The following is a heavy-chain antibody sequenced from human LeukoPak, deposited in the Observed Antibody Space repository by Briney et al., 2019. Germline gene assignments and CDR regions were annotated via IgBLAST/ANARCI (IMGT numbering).Heavy chain of an antibody. J-gene: IGHJ4*02. CDR3: ARGPSGTAMVPFDY. Sequence: SVKVSCKASGGTFSSYAISWVRQAPGQGLEWMGGIIPIFGTANYAQKFQGRVMITTDESTSTAYMELSSLRSEDTAVYYCARGPSGTAMVPFDYWGQGTLVTVSS. CDR2: IIPIFGTA. D-gene: IGHD5-18*01. CDR1: GGTFSSYA. V-gene: IGHV1-69*05.